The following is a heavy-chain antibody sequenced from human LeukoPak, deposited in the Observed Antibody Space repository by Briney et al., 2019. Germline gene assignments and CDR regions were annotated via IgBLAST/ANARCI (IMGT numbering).Heavy chain of an antibody. CDR2: INPSGGST. D-gene: IGHD3-22*01. CDR3: ARDPSYDSSGYYQYYFDY. Sequence: ASVKVSCKASGYTFTSYYMHWVRQAPGQGLEWMGIINPSGGSTSYAQKFQGRVTMTRDTSTSTVYMELSSLRSEDTAVYYCARDPSYDSSGYYQYYFDYWGQGTLVTVSS. CDR1: GYTFTSYY. J-gene: IGHJ4*02. V-gene: IGHV1-46*01.